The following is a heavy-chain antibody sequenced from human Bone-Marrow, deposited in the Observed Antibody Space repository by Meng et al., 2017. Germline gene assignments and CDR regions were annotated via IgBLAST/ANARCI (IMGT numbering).Heavy chain of an antibody. CDR1: GLSFTDAW. CDR3: ATGAAAADH. D-gene: IGHD6-13*01. CDR2: IKRNSDGGTI. J-gene: IGHJ4*02. V-gene: IGHV3-15*01. Sequence: GESLKISCVASGLSFTDAWMSWVRQAPGKGLEWVGRIKRNSDGGTIDYAAPVKGRFTISRDDSKNTLYLQMDSLITEDTAVYFCATGAAAADHWGQGTRVT.